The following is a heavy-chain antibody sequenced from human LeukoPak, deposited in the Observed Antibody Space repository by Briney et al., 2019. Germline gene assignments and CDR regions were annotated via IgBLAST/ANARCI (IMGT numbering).Heavy chain of an antibody. CDR2: IKPNNGGT. Sequence: ASVKVSCKASGGTFTGYYMHWVRQAPGQGLEWMGWIKPNNGGTNYAQKFQGRVTMTRDTSISTAYMELSRLRSDDTAVYYCARARGDIVVVPAAIWFDPWGQGTLVTVSS. CDR3: ARARGDIVVVPAAIWFDP. D-gene: IGHD2-2*01. CDR1: GGTFTGYY. V-gene: IGHV1-2*02. J-gene: IGHJ5*02.